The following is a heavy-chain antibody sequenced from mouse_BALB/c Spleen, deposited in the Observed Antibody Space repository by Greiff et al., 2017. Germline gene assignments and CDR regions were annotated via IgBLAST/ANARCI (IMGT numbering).Heavy chain of an antibody. Sequence: QVHVKQSGPELVKPGASVKISCKASGYAFSSSWMNWVKQRPGQGLEWIGRIYPGDGDTNYNGKFKGKATLTADKSSTTAYMQLSSLTSVDSAVYFCAGSDGYDGGPIAMDYWGQGTSVTVSS. CDR2: IYPGDGDT. J-gene: IGHJ4*01. CDR1: GYAFSSSW. D-gene: IGHD2-2*01. V-gene: IGHV1-82*01. CDR3: AGSDGYDGGPIAMDY.